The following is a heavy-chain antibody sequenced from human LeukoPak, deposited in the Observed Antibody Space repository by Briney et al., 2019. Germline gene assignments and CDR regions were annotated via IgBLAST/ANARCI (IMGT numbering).Heavy chain of an antibody. J-gene: IGHJ4*02. CDR2: ISSSSSYI. D-gene: IGHD5-12*01. CDR1: GFTFSSYS. CDR3: ARISIVATIVDY. Sequence: GGSLRLSCAASGFTFSSYSMNWVRQAPGKGLEWVSSISSSSSYIYCADSVKGRFTISRDNAKNSLYLQMNSLRAEDTAVYYCARISIVATIVDYWGQGTLVTVSS. V-gene: IGHV3-21*01.